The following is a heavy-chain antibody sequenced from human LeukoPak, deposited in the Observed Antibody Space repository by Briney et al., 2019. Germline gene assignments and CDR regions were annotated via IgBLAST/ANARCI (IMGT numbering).Heavy chain of an antibody. D-gene: IGHD2/OR15-2a*01. Sequence: VASVKVSCKTSGYTFTNHPMHWVRQAPGQRLEWMGWINTDNGNTKYSQKFQGRVAITRDTPSSTAYMELNSLTSEDTALYYCAPLIGAYFNYWGQGTLVTVSS. CDR3: APLIGAYFNY. CDR1: GYTFTNHP. J-gene: IGHJ4*02. V-gene: IGHV1-3*04. CDR2: INTDNGNT.